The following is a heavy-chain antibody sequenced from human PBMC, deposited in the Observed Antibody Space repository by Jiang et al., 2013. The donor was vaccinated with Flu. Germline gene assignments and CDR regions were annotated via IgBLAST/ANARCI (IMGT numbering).Heavy chain of an antibody. J-gene: IGHJ4*02. CDR2: MNPNSGNT. CDR1: GYTFTSYD. V-gene: IGHV1-8*01. Sequence: GAEVKKPGASVKVSCKASGYTFTSYDINWVRQATGQGLEWMGWMNPNSGNTGYAQKFQGRVTMTRNTSISTAYMELSSLRSGDTAVYYCARSILGYCSSTSCFLDYWGQGTLVTVSS. D-gene: IGHD2-2*01. CDR3: ARSILGYCSSTSCFLDY.